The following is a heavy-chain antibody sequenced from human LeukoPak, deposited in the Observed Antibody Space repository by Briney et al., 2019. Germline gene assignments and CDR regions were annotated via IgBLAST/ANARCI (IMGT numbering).Heavy chain of an antibody. CDR2: INPSGGST. D-gene: IGHD3-3*01. V-gene: IGHV1-46*01. CDR1: GYTFTSYY. Sequence: ASVKVSCKASGYTFTSYYMHWVRQAPGQWLELMGIINPSGGSTSYAQKFQGRVTMTGDTSTSTVYMELSSLRSEDTAVYYCARGGPRITIFGVDYYYYYGMDVWGQGTTVTVSS. CDR3: ARGGPRITIFGVDYYYYYGMDV. J-gene: IGHJ6*02.